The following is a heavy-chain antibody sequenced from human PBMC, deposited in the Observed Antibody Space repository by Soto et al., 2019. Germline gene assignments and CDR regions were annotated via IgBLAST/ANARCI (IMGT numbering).Heavy chain of an antibody. CDR2: TYYRSKWYN. CDR3: ARGVDSSRSDHFGMDV. J-gene: IGHJ6*02. V-gene: IGHV6-1*01. CDR1: GDSVSRNSVT. D-gene: IGHD6-13*01. Sequence: SQTLSLTCAISGDSVSRNSVTWNWIRQSPSRGLEWLGRTYYRSKWYNDYAVSVKSRITINPDTSKNQFSLQLNSVTPEDTAVFYCARGVDSSRSDHFGMDVWGQGNTVTVS.